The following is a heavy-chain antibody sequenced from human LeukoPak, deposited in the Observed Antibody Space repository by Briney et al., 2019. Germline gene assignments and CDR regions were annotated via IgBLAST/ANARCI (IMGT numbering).Heavy chain of an antibody. J-gene: IGHJ5*02. CDR3: AKDRTGYSYGYFLSP. Sequence: GGSLRLSCAASGFTFSRYAMSWVRQAPGKGLEWVSTISGGGGSTDYADSVEGRFTISRDNSKNTLYLQVNSLRAEDTAVYYCAKDRTGYSYGYFLSPWGQGTLVTVSS. CDR1: GFTFSRYA. D-gene: IGHD5-18*01. CDR2: ISGGGGST. V-gene: IGHV3-23*01.